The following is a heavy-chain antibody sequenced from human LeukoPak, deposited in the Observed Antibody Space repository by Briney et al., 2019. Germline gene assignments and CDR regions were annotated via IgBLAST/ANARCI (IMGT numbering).Heavy chain of an antibody. Sequence: GGSLRLSCAASGFTFSSYSMNWVRQAPGKGLEWVSYIRSSSSTIYYADSVKGRFTISRDNAKNSLYLQMNSLRAEDTAVYYCARAWELLRGAPFDYWGQGTLVTVSS. CDR1: GFTFSSYS. V-gene: IGHV3-48*04. CDR2: IRSSSSTI. J-gene: IGHJ4*02. CDR3: ARAWELLRGAPFDY. D-gene: IGHD1-26*01.